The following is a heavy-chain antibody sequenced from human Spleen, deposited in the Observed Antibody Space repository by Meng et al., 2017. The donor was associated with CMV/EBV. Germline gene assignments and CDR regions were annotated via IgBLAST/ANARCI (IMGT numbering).Heavy chain of an antibody. V-gene: IGHV1-18*01. CDR3: ARDWECLDRSDVFDI. CDR2: VGGCDGDT. Sequence: ASVKVSCKASGYTFTSYGISWVRQAPGQGLEWLGWVGGCDGDTNYVPKLRGRVTMTTDTATNTAYMELRSLRSDDTAVYYCARDWECLDRSDVFDIWGQGTMVTVSS. CDR1: GYTFTSYG. D-gene: IGHD3-9*01. J-gene: IGHJ3*02.